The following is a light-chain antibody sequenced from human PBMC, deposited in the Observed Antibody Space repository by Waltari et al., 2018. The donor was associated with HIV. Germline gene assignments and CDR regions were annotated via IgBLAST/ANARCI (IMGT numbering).Light chain of an antibody. CDR3: GTWDNSLRTWV. CDR1: SSNIGRNY. CDR2: DNN. V-gene: IGLV1-51*01. J-gene: IGLJ3*02. Sequence: QSVLTQPPSVSAAPGQKVTISCSGSSSNIGRNYVSWYQQPPGTAPKLLIYDNNKRPLGIPDRFSGSKSGTSATLGITGLQTGDEADYYCGTWDNSLRTWVFGGGTKLTVL.